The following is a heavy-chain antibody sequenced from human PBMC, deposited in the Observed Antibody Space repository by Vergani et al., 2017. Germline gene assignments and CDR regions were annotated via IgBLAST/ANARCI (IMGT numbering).Heavy chain of an antibody. V-gene: IGHV5-51*03. CDR3: ARFTVSQQLVQGFDY. CDR2: IYPGDSDT. Sequence: EVQLVQSGAEVKKPGESLKISCKGSGYSFTSYWIGWVRQMPGKGLEWMGIIYPGDSDTRYSPSFQGQVTIPADKSSSTAYLQWSSLKASYTAMYYCARFTVSQQLVQGFDYWGQGTLVTVSS. D-gene: IGHD6-13*01. CDR1: GYSFTSYW. J-gene: IGHJ4*02.